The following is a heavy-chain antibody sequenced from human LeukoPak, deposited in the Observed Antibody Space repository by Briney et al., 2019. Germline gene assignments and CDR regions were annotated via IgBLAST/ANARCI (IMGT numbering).Heavy chain of an antibody. CDR2: IIPIFGTA. V-gene: IGHV1-69*13. Sequence: SVKVSCKASGGTFSSDAISWVRQAPGQGLEWMGGIIPIFGTANYAQKLQGRVTITADESTSTAYMELSSLRSEDTAVYYCARGLGTVTTTLNYYYGMDVWGQGTTVTVSS. CDR3: ARGLGTVTTTLNYYYGMDV. D-gene: IGHD4-11*01. CDR1: GGTFSSDA. J-gene: IGHJ6*02.